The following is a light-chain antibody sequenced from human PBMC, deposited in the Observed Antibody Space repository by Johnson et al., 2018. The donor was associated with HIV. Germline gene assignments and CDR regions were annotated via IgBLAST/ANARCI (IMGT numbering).Light chain of an antibody. Sequence: QSVLTQPPSVSAAPGQKVTISCSGSSSNIGNNYVSWYQQLPGTAPKLLIYDNNKRPSGIPDRFSGSKSGTSATLGITGLQTGDEADYYCGTWDSRLNVFRTGTKVTVL. CDR2: DNN. CDR1: SSNIGNNY. V-gene: IGLV1-51*01. J-gene: IGLJ1*01. CDR3: GTWDSRLNV.